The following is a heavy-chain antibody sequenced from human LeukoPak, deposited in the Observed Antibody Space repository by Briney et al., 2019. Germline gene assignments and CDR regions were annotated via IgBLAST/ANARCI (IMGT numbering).Heavy chain of an antibody. V-gene: IGHV3-30-3*01. D-gene: IGHD3-9*01. J-gene: IGHJ4*02. CDR3: ARGPGGVDILTGYDC. Sequence: GGSLRLCCAASGCIFSRYPMHWVRQAPGKGLASVAVISYDGSNKYYADSVKGRFTISRDNSKNTLYLQMNSLRAEDTAVYYCARGPGGVDILTGYDCWGQGTLVTVSS. CDR2: ISYDGSNK. CDR1: GCIFSRYP.